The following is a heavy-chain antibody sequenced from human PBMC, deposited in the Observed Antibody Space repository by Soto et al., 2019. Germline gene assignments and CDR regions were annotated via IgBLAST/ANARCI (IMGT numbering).Heavy chain of an antibody. CDR1: GFTFISYW. CDR2: IKQDGSEK. Sequence: SLRLSCAASGFTFISYWMSWVRQAPGKGLEWVANIKQDGSEKYYVDSVKGRFTISRDNAKNSLYLQMNSLRAEDTAVYYCARDKVGATTPYYYYGMDVWGQGTTVTVSS. V-gene: IGHV3-7*01. D-gene: IGHD1-26*01. J-gene: IGHJ6*02. CDR3: ARDKVGATTPYYYYGMDV.